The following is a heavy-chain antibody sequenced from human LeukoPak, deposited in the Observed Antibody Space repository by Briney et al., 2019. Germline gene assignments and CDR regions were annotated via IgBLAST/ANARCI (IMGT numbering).Heavy chain of an antibody. V-gene: IGHV1-24*01. D-gene: IGHD3-10*01. CDR3: ATDRDTMVRGVLSFDP. J-gene: IGHJ5*02. Sequence: ASVKVSCKVSGYTVTELSMHWVRQAPGKGLEWMGGFDPEDGETIYAQKFQGRVTMTEDTSTDTAYMELNSLRSEDTAVYYCATDRDTMVRGVLSFDPWGQGTLVTVSS. CDR2: FDPEDGET. CDR1: GYTVTELS.